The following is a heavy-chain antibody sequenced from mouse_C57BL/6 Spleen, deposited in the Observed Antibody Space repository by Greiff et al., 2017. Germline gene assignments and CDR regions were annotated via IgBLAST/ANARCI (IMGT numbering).Heavy chain of an antibody. CDR1: GYTFTDYN. CDR3: ARSAYGSSYVYFDV. D-gene: IGHD1-1*01. V-gene: IGHV1-18*01. CDR2: INPNNGGT. Sequence: VQLQQSGPELVKPGASVKIPCKASGYTFTDYNMDWVKQSHGKSLEWIGDINPNNGGTIYNQKFKGKATLTVDKSSSTAYIELRSLTSEDTAVYYCARSAYGSSYVYFDVWGTGTTVTVSS. J-gene: IGHJ1*03.